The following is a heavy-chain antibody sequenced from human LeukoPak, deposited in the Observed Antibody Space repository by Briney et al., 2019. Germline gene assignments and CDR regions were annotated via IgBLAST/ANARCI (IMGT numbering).Heavy chain of an antibody. V-gene: IGHV3-74*01. Sequence: GGSLRLSCAASGFTFSSYWMHWVRQAPGKGLVWVSRINSDGSSTSYADSVKGRFTISRDNAKNTLYLQMNSPRAEDTAVYYCARDRDRFWNDADGAFDIWGQGTMVTVSS. CDR3: ARDRDRFWNDADGAFDI. D-gene: IGHD1-1*01. CDR2: INSDGSST. J-gene: IGHJ3*02. CDR1: GFTFSSYW.